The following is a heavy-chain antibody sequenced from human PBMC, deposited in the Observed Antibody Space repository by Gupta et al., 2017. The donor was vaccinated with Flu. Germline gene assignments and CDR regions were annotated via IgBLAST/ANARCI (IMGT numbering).Heavy chain of an antibody. V-gene: IGHV6-1*01. CDR2: TYYRSKWYN. CDR1: GDSVPSNSAA. CDR3: ARGPYNWNFPYYYYGMDV. J-gene: IGHJ6*02. D-gene: IGHD1-7*01. Sequence: QVQLQQSGPGLVKPSQTLSLTCAISGDSVPSNSAAWNWIRQSPSRGLEWLGRTYYRSKWYNDYAVSVKSRITINPDTSKNQFSLQLNSVTPEDTAVYYCARGPYNWNFPYYYYGMDVWGQGTTVTVSS.